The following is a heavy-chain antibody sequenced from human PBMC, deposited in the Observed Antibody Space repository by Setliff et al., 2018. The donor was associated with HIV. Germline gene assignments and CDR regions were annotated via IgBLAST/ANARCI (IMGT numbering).Heavy chain of an antibody. J-gene: IGHJ4*02. CDR2: INAGDDNT. D-gene: IGHD6-19*01. V-gene: IGHV1-3*01. Sequence: RASVKVSCKAFGYTFSTNAIHWVRQAPGQRLEWMGYINAGDDNTRYSEKFQGRVTITRDTFANTAYMELSSLRSEDTAVYYCARGSCSGCYLSDYWGLGTLVTVSS. CDR1: GYTFSTNA. CDR3: ARGSCSGCYLSDY.